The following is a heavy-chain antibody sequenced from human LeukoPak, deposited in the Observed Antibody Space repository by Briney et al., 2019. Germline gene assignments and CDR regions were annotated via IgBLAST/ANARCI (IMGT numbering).Heavy chain of an antibody. V-gene: IGHV3-23*01. Sequence: PGRTLSLSRAASGFTFSSYAMSCVRHAPGKGLEWVLIITGDGGSTLYAASLKGGFTIPRHSPKSTMLRQMNSLRAGDTAVYYCAKGLGAYCGGGCYSRVFDSWGQGTPVTVSS. CDR2: ITGDGGST. J-gene: IGHJ4*02. CDR3: AKGLGAYCGGGCYSRVFDS. CDR1: GFTFSSYA. D-gene: IGHD2-21*02.